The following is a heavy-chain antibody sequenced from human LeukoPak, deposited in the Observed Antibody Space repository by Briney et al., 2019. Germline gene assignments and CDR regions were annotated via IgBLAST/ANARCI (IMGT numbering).Heavy chain of an antibody. V-gene: IGHV3-21*06. Sequence: PGGSLRLSCAASGFTFSSYNMNWVRQAPGKGLEWVSSISSTSIYIYYADSVKGRFTISRDNAKNSLYLQMSSLRAEDTAVYYCAREEDFDYWGQGTLVTVSS. J-gene: IGHJ4*02. CDR2: ISSTSIYI. CDR3: AREEDFDY. CDR1: GFTFSSYN.